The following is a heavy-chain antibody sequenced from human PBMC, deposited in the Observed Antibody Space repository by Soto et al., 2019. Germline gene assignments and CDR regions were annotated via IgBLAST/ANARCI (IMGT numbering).Heavy chain of an antibody. CDR3: ARFQYSVSPYLDF. V-gene: IGHV5-51*01. CDR2: IFPDDSET. J-gene: IGHJ4*02. D-gene: IGHD5-18*01. CDR1: GYRFSTYW. Sequence: GESLKISCKGIGYRFSTYWIAWVRQMPGKGLEWMGTIFPDDSETRYSPTFQGQVTISADKSISTAYLQWRSLKASDSAIYYCARFQYSVSPYLDFWGQGTRVTVS.